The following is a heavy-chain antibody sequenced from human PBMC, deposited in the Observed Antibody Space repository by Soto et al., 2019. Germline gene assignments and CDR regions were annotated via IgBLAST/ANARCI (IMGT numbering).Heavy chain of an antibody. CDR3: ASGLVTTLHY. Sequence: SETLSLTCAVSGGSISSGGYSWSWIRQPPGKGLEWIGYIYHSGSTYYNPSLKSRVTISVDRSKNQFSLKLSSVPAADTAVYYCASGLVTTLHYWGQGTLVTVSS. D-gene: IGHD4-17*01. CDR2: IYHSGST. J-gene: IGHJ4*02. CDR1: GGSISSGGYS. V-gene: IGHV4-30-2*01.